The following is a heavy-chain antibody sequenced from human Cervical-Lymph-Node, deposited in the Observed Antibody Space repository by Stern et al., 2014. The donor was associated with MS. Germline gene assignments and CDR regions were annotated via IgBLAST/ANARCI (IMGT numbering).Heavy chain of an antibody. D-gene: IGHD3-22*01. V-gene: IGHV3-9*01. CDR2: ISWHGVTI. Sequence: EVQLLESGGGLVQPGRSLRISCAASGFTFDDYAMHWVRQAPGKGLEWVSDISWHGVTIGYADSVKGRFTISRDNAQNSLYLQMNSLRPEDTAIYYCAKSQDTYDYYKSGGPYLDYWGQGTLVTVSS. CDR1: GFTFDDYA. CDR3: AKSQDTYDYYKSGGPYLDY. J-gene: IGHJ4*02.